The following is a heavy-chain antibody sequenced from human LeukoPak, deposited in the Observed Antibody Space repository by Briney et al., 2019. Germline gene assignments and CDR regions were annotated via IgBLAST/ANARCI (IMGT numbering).Heavy chain of an antibody. Sequence: PSETLSLTCAVYGGSFSGYSWNWIRQPPVKGLEWIGEINHSGGTNCNPSLKSRVTISVDTSKKQFSLKLSSVTAADTAVYYCARGVDYYGVWGQGTLVTVSS. CDR3: ARGVDYYGV. CDR1: GGSFSGYS. V-gene: IGHV4-34*01. J-gene: IGHJ4*02. CDR2: INHSGGT. D-gene: IGHD3-10*01.